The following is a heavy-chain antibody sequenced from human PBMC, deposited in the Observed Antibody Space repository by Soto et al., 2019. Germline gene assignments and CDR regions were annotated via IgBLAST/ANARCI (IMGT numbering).Heavy chain of an antibody. CDR2: IYYSGST. V-gene: IGHV4-39*01. J-gene: IGHJ4*02. CDR3: AGLIAAAGSQTIDY. D-gene: IGHD6-13*01. Sequence: QLQLQESGPGLVKPSETLSLTCTVSGGSISSSSYYWGWIRQPPGKGLEWIGSIYYSGSTYYNPSLKSRVTISVDTSKNQFSLKLSSVTAADTAVYYCAGLIAAAGSQTIDYWGQGTLVTVSS. CDR1: GGSISSSSYY.